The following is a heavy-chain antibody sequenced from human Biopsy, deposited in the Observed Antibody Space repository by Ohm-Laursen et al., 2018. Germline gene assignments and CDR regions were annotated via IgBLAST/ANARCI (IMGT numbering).Heavy chain of an antibody. CDR2: VDWDDYK. V-gene: IGHV2-70*11. CDR3: ARTPILIVSAGLVYRHRRHLQGMDV. CDR1: GLSLSARGMC. Sequence: PTQTLTLTCSFSGLSLSARGMCVSWIRQAPGKALEWLARVDWDDYKDYSASLQTKLSISKDTSNDQVVLTANNVDPADTATYYCARTPILIVSAGLVYRHRRHLQGMDVWGQGIAVTVS. J-gene: IGHJ6*02. D-gene: IGHD6-13*01.